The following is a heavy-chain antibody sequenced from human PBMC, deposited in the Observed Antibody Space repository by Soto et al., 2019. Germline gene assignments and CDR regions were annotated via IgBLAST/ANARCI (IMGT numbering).Heavy chain of an antibody. CDR1: GGSISSGNYY. CDR2: IYYSGST. V-gene: IGHV4-31*03. J-gene: IGHJ5*02. Sequence: QVQLQESGPGLVKPSQTLSLTCTVSGGSISSGNYYWSWIRQHPGKGLEWIGYIYYSGSTYYNPSLKGRVIISVDPSKNQFSLKLSSVTAADTAVYYCARGVVLVPAATTWFGPWGQGTLVTVSS. D-gene: IGHD2-2*01. CDR3: ARGVVLVPAATTWFGP.